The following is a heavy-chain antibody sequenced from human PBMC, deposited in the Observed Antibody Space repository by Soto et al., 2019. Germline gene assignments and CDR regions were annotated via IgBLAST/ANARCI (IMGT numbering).Heavy chain of an antibody. J-gene: IGHJ5*02. V-gene: IGHV4-31*03. Sequence: PSETLSLTCTVSGGSISSGNNYWSWIRQHPGKGLERIGYIYYSGSTYYNPSLKSRVTISVDTSKNQFSLNLSSVTAADTAVYYCARTSYDSSGTAADPWGQGTLVTVSS. CDR3: ARTSYDSSGTAADP. D-gene: IGHD3-22*01. CDR1: GGSISSGNNY. CDR2: IYYSGST.